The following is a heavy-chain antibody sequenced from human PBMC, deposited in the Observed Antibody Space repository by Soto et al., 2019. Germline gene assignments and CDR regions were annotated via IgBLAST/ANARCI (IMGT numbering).Heavy chain of an antibody. J-gene: IGHJ4*02. CDR3: ARDGSPNRDDHSNYKY. Sequence: QVQLVQSGAEVKKPGASVKVSCKASGYTFTSYAMHWVRQAPGQRLEWMGWINAGNGNAEFSQKFQGRVTITSDTSANTAYMELSSLRSEDTAVYYCARDGSPNRDDHSNYKYGGQGTLVTVSS. CDR1: GYTFTSYA. V-gene: IGHV1-3*01. CDR2: INAGNGNA. D-gene: IGHD4-4*01.